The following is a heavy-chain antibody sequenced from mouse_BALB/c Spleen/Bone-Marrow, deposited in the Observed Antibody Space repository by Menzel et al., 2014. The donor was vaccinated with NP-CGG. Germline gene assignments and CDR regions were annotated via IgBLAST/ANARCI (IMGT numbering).Heavy chain of an antibody. J-gene: IGHJ3*01. CDR2: IRLKSNNYAT. CDR3: TTGFAY. V-gene: IGHV6-6*02. Sequence: DVQLVESGGGLVQPGGSMKLSCVASGFTFSNYWMNWVRQSPEKGLEWVAEIRLKSNNYATHYAESVKGRFTISRDDSKSSVYLQMNNLRAEATGIYYCTTGFAYWGQGTLVTVSA. CDR1: GFTFSNYW.